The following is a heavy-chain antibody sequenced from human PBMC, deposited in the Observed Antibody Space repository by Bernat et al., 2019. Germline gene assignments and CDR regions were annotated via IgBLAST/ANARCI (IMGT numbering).Heavy chain of an antibody. J-gene: IGHJ4*02. V-gene: IGHV3-23*01. D-gene: IGHD3-22*01. CDR3: AKAIRYYYDSSGYAY. Sequence: EVQLLESGGGLVQPGGSLRLSCAASGFTFSSYAMSWVRQAPGKGLEWVSAISGSGGSTYYADSVKGRFTISRDNSKNTLYLQMNSLSVEDTAVYYCAKAIRYYYDSSGYAYWGQGTLVTVSS. CDR2: ISGSGGST. CDR1: GFTFSSYA.